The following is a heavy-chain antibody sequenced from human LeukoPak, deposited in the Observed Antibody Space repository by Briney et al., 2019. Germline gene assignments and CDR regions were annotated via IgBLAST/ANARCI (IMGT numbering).Heavy chain of an antibody. V-gene: IGHV3-48*04. CDR1: GFTFSSYS. D-gene: IGHD5-18*01. J-gene: IGHJ4*02. CDR3: ARSESGYSYYNYFDY. CDR2: ISSSSSTI. Sequence: GGSLRLSCAASGFTFSSYSMNWVRQAPGKGLEWVSYISSSSSTIYYADSVKGRFTISRDNAKNSLYLQMNSLRAEDTAVYYCARSESGYSYYNYFDYWGQGTLVTVSS.